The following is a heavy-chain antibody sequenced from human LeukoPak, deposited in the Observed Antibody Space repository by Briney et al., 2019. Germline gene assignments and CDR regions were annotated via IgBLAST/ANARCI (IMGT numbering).Heavy chain of an antibody. J-gene: IGHJ2*01. CDR3: AKEWKAHWYFDL. CDR1: GFTFSSYG. D-gene: IGHD1-1*01. CDR2: ISYDGSNK. V-gene: IGHV3-30*18. Sequence: GRSLRLSCAASGFTFSSYGMHWVRQAPGKGLEWVAVISYDGSNKYYADSVKGRFTISGDNSKNTLYLQMNSLRAEDTAVYYCAKEWKAHWYFDLCGRGTLVTVSS.